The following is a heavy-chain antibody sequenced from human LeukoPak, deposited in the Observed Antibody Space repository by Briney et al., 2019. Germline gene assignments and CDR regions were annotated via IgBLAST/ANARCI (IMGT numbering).Heavy chain of an antibody. D-gene: IGHD2-2*02. V-gene: IGHV3-30*02. CDR3: AKDLVDCSSTSCYMDYFDY. CDR2: IRYDGSNK. J-gene: IGHJ4*02. CDR1: GFTFSSYG. Sequence: PGGSLRLSCAASGFTFSSYGMHWVRQAPGKGLEWVAFIRYDGSNKYYADSVKGRFTISRDNSKNTLYLQMNSLRAEDTAVYYCAKDLVDCSSTSCYMDYFDYWGQGTLVTVSS.